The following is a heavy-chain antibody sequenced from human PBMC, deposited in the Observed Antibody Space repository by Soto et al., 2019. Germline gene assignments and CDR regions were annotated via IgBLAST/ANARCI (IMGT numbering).Heavy chain of an antibody. CDR2: IYYHGST. J-gene: IGHJ5*02. V-gene: IGHV4-39*07. CDR3: ARVQDYPTLTGYYGFFDV. Sequence: SETLSLTCAVSGGPITSRTYSWGWIRQPPGKTLEWIGTIYYHGSTYYNPSLQSRATISEDRSNSQFSLRLASVTAADRAVYFCARVQDYPTLTGYYGFFDVWGQGALVTVSS. D-gene: IGHD3-9*01. CDR1: GGPITSRTYS.